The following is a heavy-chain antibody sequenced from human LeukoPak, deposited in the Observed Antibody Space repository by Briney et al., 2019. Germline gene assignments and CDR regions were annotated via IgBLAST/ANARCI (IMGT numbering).Heavy chain of an antibody. D-gene: IGHD2-2*02. CDR2: IYYSGST. Sequence: SETLSLTCTVSGGSISSSSYYWGRIRQPPGKGLEWIGSIYYSGSTYYNPSLKSRVTISVDTSKNQFSLKLSSVTAADTAVYYCAREGIVVVPAAIPYNWFDPWGQGTLVTVSS. CDR3: AREGIVVVPAAIPYNWFDP. V-gene: IGHV4-39*07. J-gene: IGHJ5*02. CDR1: GGSISSSSYY.